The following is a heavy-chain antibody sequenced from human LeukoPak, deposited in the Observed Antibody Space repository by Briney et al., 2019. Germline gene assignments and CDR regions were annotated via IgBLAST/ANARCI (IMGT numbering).Heavy chain of an antibody. CDR3: ARHGRGYYDSSLDAFDI. Sequence: PSETLSLTCTVSGGSISSSSYYWGWIRQPPGKGLEWIGSIYYSGSTYYNPSLKSRVTISVDTSKNQFSLKLSSVTAADTAVYYCARHGRGYYDSSLDAFDIWGQGTMVTVSS. D-gene: IGHD3-22*01. CDR1: GGSISSSSYY. V-gene: IGHV4-39*01. CDR2: IYYSGST. J-gene: IGHJ3*02.